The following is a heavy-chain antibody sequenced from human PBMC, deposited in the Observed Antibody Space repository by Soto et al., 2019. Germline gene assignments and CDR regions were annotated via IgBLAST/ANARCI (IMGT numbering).Heavy chain of an antibody. V-gene: IGHV5-51*01. CDR1: GYTFTRHW. CDR3: VRLGRAGNTSLSNAWFDP. Sequence: HGESLKISCKGSGYTFTRHWIGWVRQMPGKGLEWLGIIYPGDSDTRYSPSFQGQVTFSADKSISTAYLQWSSLKGSDTAMYYCVRLGRAGNTSLSNAWFDPWGQGPLVTVSS. J-gene: IGHJ5*02. CDR2: IYPGDSDT. D-gene: IGHD3-16*01.